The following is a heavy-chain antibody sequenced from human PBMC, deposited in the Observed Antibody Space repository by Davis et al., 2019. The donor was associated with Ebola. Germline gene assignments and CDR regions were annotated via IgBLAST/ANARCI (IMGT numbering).Heavy chain of an antibody. V-gene: IGHV1-69*13. D-gene: IGHD6-13*01. CDR3: AREGIAAAVSYYGMDV. CDR2: IIPIFGTA. J-gene: IGHJ6*02. Sequence: SVKVSCKASGYTFTSYAISWVRQAPGQGLEWMGGIIPIFGTANYAQKFQGRVTITADESTSTAYMELSSLRSEDTAVYYCAREGIAAAVSYYGMDVWGQGTTVTVSS. CDR1: GYTFTSYA.